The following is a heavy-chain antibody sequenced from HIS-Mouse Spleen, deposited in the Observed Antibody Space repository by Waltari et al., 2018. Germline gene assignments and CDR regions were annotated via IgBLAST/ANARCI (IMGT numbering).Heavy chain of an antibody. D-gene: IGHD6-13*01. CDR2: IYYSGST. J-gene: IGHJ2*01. CDR1: GGSLRRSSYS. V-gene: IGHV4-39*07. Sequence: QLQLQASGPGLVKPSETLSLPCTVPGGSLRRSSYSWGWIRQPHGKGLEWCGSIYYSGSTYYNPSLKSRVTISVDTSKNQFSLKLSSVTAADTAVYYCAREIPYSSSWYDWYFDLWGRGTLVTVSS. CDR3: AREIPYSSSWYDWYFDL.